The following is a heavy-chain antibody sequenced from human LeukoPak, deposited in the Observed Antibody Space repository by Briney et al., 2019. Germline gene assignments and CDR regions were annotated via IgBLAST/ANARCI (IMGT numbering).Heavy chain of an antibody. CDR2: IYYSGST. Sequence: SETLSLTCTVSGGSVSSGSYYWSWIRQPPGKGLEWIGYIYYSGSTNYNPSLKSRVTISIDTSKNQFSLKLSSVTAADTAVYYCARGIDTAMVPWEKDYYDSSGYHYFDYWGQGTLVTVSS. CDR3: ARGIDTAMVPWEKDYYDSSGYHYFDY. D-gene: IGHD3-22*01. J-gene: IGHJ4*02. V-gene: IGHV4-61*01. CDR1: GGSVSSGSYY.